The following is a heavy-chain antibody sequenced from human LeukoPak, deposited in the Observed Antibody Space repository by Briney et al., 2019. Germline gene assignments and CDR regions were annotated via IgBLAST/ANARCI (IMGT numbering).Heavy chain of an antibody. V-gene: IGHV1-46*01. Sequence: ASVKVSCKASGYTFTSYGISWVRQAPGQGLEWMGIINPNSGSTNYAQKFQGRVTMTRDMSTSTVYMEMSSLRSEDTAVYYCARAGELAALDYWGQGTLVTVSS. CDR2: INPNSGST. CDR3: ARAGELAALDY. J-gene: IGHJ4*02. CDR1: GYTFTSYG. D-gene: IGHD3-10*01.